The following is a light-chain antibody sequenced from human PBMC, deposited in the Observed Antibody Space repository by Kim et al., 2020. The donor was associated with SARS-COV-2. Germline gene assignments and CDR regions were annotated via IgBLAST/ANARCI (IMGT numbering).Light chain of an antibody. CDR3: QQYGSSRT. Sequence: LPPGERPTLACRASQSVSSSYLAWYQQKPGQAPRLLIYGASSRATGIPDRFSGSGSGTDFTLTISRLEPEDFAVYYCQQYGSSRTFGQGTRLEIK. J-gene: IGKJ5*01. CDR2: GAS. V-gene: IGKV3-20*01. CDR1: QSVSSSY.